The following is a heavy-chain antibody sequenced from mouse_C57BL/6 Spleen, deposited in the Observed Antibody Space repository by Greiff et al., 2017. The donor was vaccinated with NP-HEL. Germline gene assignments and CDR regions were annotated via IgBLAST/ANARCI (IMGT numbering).Heavy chain of an antibody. CDR3: AAYGSHY. CDR2: IDPSDSYT. J-gene: IGHJ2*01. Sequence: QVQLKESGAELVKPGASVKLSCKASGYTFTSYWMQWVKQRPGQGLEWIGEIDPSDSYTNYTQKFKGKATLAVDTSSSTAYMQLSSLTSEDSAVYYCAAYGSHYWGQGTTLTVSS. D-gene: IGHD1-1*01. V-gene: IGHV1-50*01. CDR1: GYTFTSYW.